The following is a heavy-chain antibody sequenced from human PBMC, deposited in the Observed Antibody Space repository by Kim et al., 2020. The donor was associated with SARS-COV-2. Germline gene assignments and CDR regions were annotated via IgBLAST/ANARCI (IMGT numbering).Heavy chain of an antibody. Sequence: GGSLRLSCAASGFTFSSYAMTWVRQAQGKTLGWVSTISAGGGTTYYADSVKGRFTISRDNTKNTLYVQMDSLRVEDTAVYYCAKGRHGDYVYDAFNIWGQGTVVTVSS. D-gene: IGHD4-17*01. V-gene: IGHV3-23*01. CDR2: ISAGGGTT. J-gene: IGHJ3*02. CDR1: GFTFSSYA. CDR3: AKGRHGDYVYDAFNI.